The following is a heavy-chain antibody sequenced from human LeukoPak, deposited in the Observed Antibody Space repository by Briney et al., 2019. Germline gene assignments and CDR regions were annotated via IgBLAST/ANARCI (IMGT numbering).Heavy chain of an antibody. V-gene: IGHV3-30*02. Sequence: PGGSLRLSCAASGFTFNNYGMHWVRQAPGKGLEWVAFIRYDGSNKYYADSVKGRFTISRDNSNNRLYLQMSGLTAADTAVYYCAKDRSIGTYYTFDHWGQGTLVTVSS. CDR2: IRYDGSNK. J-gene: IGHJ4*02. CDR1: GFTFNNYG. D-gene: IGHD1-26*01. CDR3: AKDRSIGTYYTFDH.